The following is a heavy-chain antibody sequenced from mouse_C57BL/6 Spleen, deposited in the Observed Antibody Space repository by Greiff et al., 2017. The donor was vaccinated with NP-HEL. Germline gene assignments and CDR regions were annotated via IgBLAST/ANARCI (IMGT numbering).Heavy chain of an antibody. V-gene: IGHV1-55*01. CDR2: IYPGSGST. D-gene: IGHD2-4*01. Sequence: QVQLQQPGAELVKPGASVKMSCKASGYTFTSYWITWVKQRPGQGLEWIGDIYPGSGSTNYNEKFKSKATLTVDTSSSTAYMQLSSLTSEDSAVYYCARVPLYYDYEDYWGQGTTLTVSS. J-gene: IGHJ2*01. CDR1: GYTFTSYW. CDR3: ARVPLYYDYEDY.